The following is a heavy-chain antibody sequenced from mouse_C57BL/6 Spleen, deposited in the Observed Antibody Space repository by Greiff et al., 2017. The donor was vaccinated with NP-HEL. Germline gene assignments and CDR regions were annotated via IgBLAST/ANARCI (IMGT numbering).Heavy chain of an antibody. CDR3: ARLAPFITTVVPYFDV. CDR2: IDPNSGGT. Sequence: QVQLQQSGAELVKPGASVKLSCKASGYTFTSYWMHWVQQRPGRGLEWIGRIDPNSGGTKYNEKFKSKATLTVDKPSSTAYMQLSILTSEDSAVYYCARLAPFITTVVPYFDVWGTGTTVTVSS. J-gene: IGHJ1*03. CDR1: GYTFTSYW. D-gene: IGHD1-1*01. V-gene: IGHV1-72*01.